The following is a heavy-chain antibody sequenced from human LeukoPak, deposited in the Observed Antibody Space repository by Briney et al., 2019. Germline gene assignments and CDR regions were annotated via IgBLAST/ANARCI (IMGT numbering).Heavy chain of an antibody. CDR2: INHSGST. J-gene: IGHJ3*02. D-gene: IGHD3-3*01. CDR3: ARGSRITIFGVAHNAFDI. CDR1: GGSFSGYY. Sequence: SETLSLTCAVYGGSFSGYYWSWIRQPPGKGLEWIGEINHSGSTNYNPSLKSRVTTSVDTSKNQFSLKLSSVTAADTAVYYCARGSRITIFGVAHNAFDIWGQGTMVTVSS. V-gene: IGHV4-34*01.